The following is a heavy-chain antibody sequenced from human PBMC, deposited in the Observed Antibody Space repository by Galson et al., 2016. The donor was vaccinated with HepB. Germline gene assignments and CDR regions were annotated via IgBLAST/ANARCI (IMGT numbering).Heavy chain of an antibody. CDR2: IFRTGST. V-gene: IGHV4-38-2*01. Sequence: SETLSLTCAVSGYSISSGYYWGWVRQPPGKGLEWIGSIFRTGSTYYSPSLKSRVTMSIDTSKNQFSLRLTSVTAADTAVYFCARASRGADTPVGPYYYYYGMDVWGQGTTVIVSS. D-gene: IGHD5-18*01. J-gene: IGHJ6*02. CDR1: GYSISSGYY. CDR3: ARASRGADTPVGPYYYYYGMDV.